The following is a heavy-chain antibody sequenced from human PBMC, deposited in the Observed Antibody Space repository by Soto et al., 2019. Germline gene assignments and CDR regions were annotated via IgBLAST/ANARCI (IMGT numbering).Heavy chain of an antibody. D-gene: IGHD6-13*01. Sequence: GGSLRLSCAASGFTFSSYSMNWVRQAPGKGLEWVSSISSSSSYIYYADSVKGRFTISRDNAKNSLYLQMNSLRAEDTAVYYCARDLAFGIAGTMGDWGQGTLVTVSS. CDR3: ARDLAFGIAGTMGD. V-gene: IGHV3-21*01. CDR1: GFTFSSYS. CDR2: ISSSSSYI. J-gene: IGHJ4*02.